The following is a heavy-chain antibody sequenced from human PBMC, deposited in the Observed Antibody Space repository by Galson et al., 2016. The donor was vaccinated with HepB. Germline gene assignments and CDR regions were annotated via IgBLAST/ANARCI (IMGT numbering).Heavy chain of an antibody. D-gene: IGHD3-3*01. CDR1: GFTVGNTY. J-gene: IGHJ4*02. Sequence: LRLSCAASGFTVGNTYMAWVRHFPGKGLESVAVIFSGGTTFYADSAQGRFTISRDNSKNTVYLQMNSLRVEDTAVYYCAKDYSLGAVTVGVYFDFWGPGSLVTVSS. V-gene: IGHV3-66*02. CDR2: IFSGGTT. CDR3: AKDYSLGAVTVGVYFDF.